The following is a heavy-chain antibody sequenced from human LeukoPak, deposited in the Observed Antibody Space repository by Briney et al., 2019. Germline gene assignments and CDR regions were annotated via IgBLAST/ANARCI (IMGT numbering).Heavy chain of an antibody. CDR1: GYSFTSYW. V-gene: IGHV5-51*01. Sequence: GESLKISCKGSGYSFTSYWIGWVRQMPGKGLEWMGIIYPGDSDTRYSPSLQGQVTISADKSISTAYLQWSSLKASDTAMYYCARQLGDYGDYVGWFDPWGQGTLVTVSS. D-gene: IGHD4-17*01. CDR2: IYPGDSDT. CDR3: ARQLGDYGDYVGWFDP. J-gene: IGHJ5*02.